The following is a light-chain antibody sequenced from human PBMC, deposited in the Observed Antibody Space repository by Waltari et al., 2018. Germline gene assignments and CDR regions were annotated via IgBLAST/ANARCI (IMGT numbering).Light chain of an antibody. J-gene: IGKJ4*01. CDR1: QSVRNY. CDR2: GAS. V-gene: IGKV3-11*01. Sequence: EIVLTQSPGTLSLSPGERATLSCRASQSVRNYLAWYQQKPGQAPRLLIYGASNRATGIPARFSGSGSGTDVTLTISSLEPEDFAVYYCQQRSNWPLTFGGGTKVEIK. CDR3: QQRSNWPLT.